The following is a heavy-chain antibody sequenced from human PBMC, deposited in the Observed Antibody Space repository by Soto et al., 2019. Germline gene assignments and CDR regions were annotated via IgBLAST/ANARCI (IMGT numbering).Heavy chain of an antibody. CDR3: ASPSLPGNRHGYYYGMDV. J-gene: IGHJ6*02. V-gene: IGHV1-2*02. CDR1: GYTFTGYY. Sequence: ASVKVSCKASGYTFTGYYMHWVRQAPGQGLEWMGWINPNSGGTNYAQKFQGRVTMTRDTSISTAYMELSRLRSDDTAVYYCASPSLPGNRHGYYYGMDVWGQGNTVTVSS. CDR2: INPNSGGT. D-gene: IGHD1-1*01.